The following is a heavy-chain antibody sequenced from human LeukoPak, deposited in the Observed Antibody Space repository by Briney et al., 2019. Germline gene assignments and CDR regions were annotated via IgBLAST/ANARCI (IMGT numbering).Heavy chain of an antibody. V-gene: IGHV3-15*01. J-gene: IGHJ5*02. D-gene: IGHD2-21*01. CDR3: APPRNYSAP. CDR1: GFTLSDEW. Sequence: GGSLRLSCVASGFTLSDEWMNWVRQVPGEGLEWVGHIKSKTDGGTADYAAPVKGRFTISRDDSSSTLFLQMNSLRTEDTAVYYCAPPRNYSAPCGQGTLVTASS. CDR2: IKSKTDGGTA.